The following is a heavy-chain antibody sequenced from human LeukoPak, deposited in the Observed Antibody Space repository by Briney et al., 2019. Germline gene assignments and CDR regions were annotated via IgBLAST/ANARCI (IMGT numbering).Heavy chain of an antibody. CDR2: IYYSGST. Sequence: SETLSLTCTVSGGSISSYYWSWIRQPPGKGLEWIWYIYYSGSTNYNPSLKSRVTISVDTSKNQFSLKLNSVTAADTAVYYCARGNYDSSGYYYFDYWGQGTLVTVSS. CDR1: GGSISSYY. J-gene: IGHJ4*02. D-gene: IGHD3-22*01. V-gene: IGHV4-59*01. CDR3: ARGNYDSSGYYYFDY.